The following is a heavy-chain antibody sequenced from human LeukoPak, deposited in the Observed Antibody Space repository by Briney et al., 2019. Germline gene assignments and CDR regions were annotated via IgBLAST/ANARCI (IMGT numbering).Heavy chain of an antibody. Sequence: ASVKVSCKASGYTLTSYYMHWVRQAPGQGLEWMGIINPSGGSTSYAQKFQGRVTMTRDTSTSTVYMELSSLRSEDTAVYYCARGPRVVYYDSSGYYYGPFDYWGQGTLVTVSS. CDR1: GYTLTSYY. CDR3: ARGPRVVYYDSSGYYYGPFDY. V-gene: IGHV1-46*01. J-gene: IGHJ4*02. CDR2: INPSGGST. D-gene: IGHD3-22*01.